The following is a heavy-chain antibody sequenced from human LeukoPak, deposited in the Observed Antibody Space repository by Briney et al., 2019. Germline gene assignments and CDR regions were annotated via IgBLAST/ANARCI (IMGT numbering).Heavy chain of an antibody. CDR2: IYYSGST. CDR1: GGSISSSSYY. V-gene: IGHV4-39*07. Sequence: SETLSLTCTVSGGSISSSSYYWGWIRQPPGKGLEWIGSIYYSGSTYYNPSPKSRVTISVDTSKNQFSLKLSSVTAADTAVYYCARVGYYYDSSGYYSPYYYFDYWGQGTPVTVSS. J-gene: IGHJ4*02. D-gene: IGHD3-22*01. CDR3: ARVGYYYDSSGYYSPYYYFDY.